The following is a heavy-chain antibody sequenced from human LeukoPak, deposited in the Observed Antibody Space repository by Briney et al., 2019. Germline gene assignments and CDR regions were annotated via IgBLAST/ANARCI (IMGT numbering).Heavy chain of an antibody. J-gene: IGHJ4*02. D-gene: IGHD3-22*01. CDR3: AITLNYYDSSGYPLFDY. CDR1: GFTFSDYY. Sequence: GGSLRLSCAASGFTFSDYYMSWIRQAPGKGLEWVSYISSSGSTIYYADSVKGRFTISRDNAKNSLYLQMNSLRAEGTAVYYCAITLNYYDSSGYPLFDYWGQGTLVTVSS. CDR2: ISSSGSTI. V-gene: IGHV3-11*01.